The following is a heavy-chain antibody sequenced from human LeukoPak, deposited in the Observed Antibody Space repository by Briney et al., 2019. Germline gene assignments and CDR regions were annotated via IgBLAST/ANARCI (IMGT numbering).Heavy chain of an antibody. J-gene: IGHJ3*02. CDR3: ARHRNADVSDI. CDR1: GYRFTNYC. CDR2: IYPGDSDI. V-gene: IGHV5-51*01. Sequence: GESLKISCQVSGYRFTNYCVGWVRQMPGKGLEWVGIIYPGDSDIRYSPSFKDQVTISADTFISTAYLQWSSLKASDTAMYYCARHRNADVSDIWGQGTMVTVSS. D-gene: IGHD4-11*01.